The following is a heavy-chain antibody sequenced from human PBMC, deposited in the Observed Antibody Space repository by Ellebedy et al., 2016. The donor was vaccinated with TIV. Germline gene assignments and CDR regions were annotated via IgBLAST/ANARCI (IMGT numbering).Heavy chain of an antibody. CDR2: IYWNDDK. J-gene: IGHJ6*03. V-gene: IGHV2-5*01. D-gene: IGHD3-22*01. CDR1: GFSLSTSGVG. CDR3: AHSTRSSGYLYYYYMDV. Sequence: SGPTLVKPTQTLTLTCTFSGFSLSTSGVGVGWIRQPPGKALEWLALIYWNDDKRYSPSLKSRLTITKDTSKNQVVLTMTNMDPVDTATYYCAHSTRSSGYLYYYYMDVWGKGTTVTVSS.